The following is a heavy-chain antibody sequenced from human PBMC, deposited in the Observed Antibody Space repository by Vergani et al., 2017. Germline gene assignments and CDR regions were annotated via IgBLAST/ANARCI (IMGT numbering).Heavy chain of an antibody. V-gene: IGHV4-39*01. D-gene: IGHD6-19*01. J-gene: IGHJ6*02. CDR3: ARHRVTYISGWPQYYYGMDV. Sequence: QLQLQESGPGLVKPSETLSLTCTVSGGSISSSSYYWGWIRQPPGKGLEWIGSIYYSGSTYYNPSLKSRVTISVDTSKNQFSLKLSSVTAADTAVYYCARHRVTYISGWPQYYYGMDVWGQGTTVTVSS. CDR1: GGSISSSSYY. CDR2: IYYSGST.